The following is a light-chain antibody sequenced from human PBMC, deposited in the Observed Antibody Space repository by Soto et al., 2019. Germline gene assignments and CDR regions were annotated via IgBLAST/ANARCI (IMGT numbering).Light chain of an antibody. J-gene: IGKJ5*01. CDR2: GAS. V-gene: IGKV3-20*01. CDR3: QLYGSSPPIT. CDR1: QSISSTY. Sequence: EIVLTQSPGTLSLSPGERATLSCRVSQSISSTYLAWYQQKPGQAPRVLIHGASNRATGIPDRFSGSGSGTDFTLTISGLEPEDFAVYYCQLYGSSPPITFGQGTRLEIK.